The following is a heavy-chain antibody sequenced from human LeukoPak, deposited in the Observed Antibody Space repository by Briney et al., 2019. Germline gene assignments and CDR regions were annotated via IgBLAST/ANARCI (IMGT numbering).Heavy chain of an antibody. D-gene: IGHD3-10*01. V-gene: IGHV3-72*01. J-gene: IGHJ4*02. CDR3: ARVPLGGSGSYYPDY. Sequence: PGGSLRLSCGASGFTFSDHYMHWVRQAPGKGLEWVGRIRNKANSYTTEYAASVKGRFTISGDDSKNSLYLQMNSLKTEDTAVYYCARVPLGGSGSYYPDYWGQGTLVTVSS. CDR1: GFTFSDHY. CDR2: IRNKANSYTT.